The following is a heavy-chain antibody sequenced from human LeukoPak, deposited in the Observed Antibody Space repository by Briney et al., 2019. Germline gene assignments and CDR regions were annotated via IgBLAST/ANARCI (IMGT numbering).Heavy chain of an antibody. D-gene: IGHD5-24*01. Sequence: PGGSLRLSCAASGFTLSSYAMSWVRQAPGKGLEWVSSNSGSGGSTYYADSVRGRFTISRDNSKSTLYLEMNSLRAEDTAVYYCAKDLWGDGSYYFDYWGQGTLVTVSS. J-gene: IGHJ4*02. CDR1: GFTLSSYA. CDR2: NSGSGGST. CDR3: AKDLWGDGSYYFDY. V-gene: IGHV3-23*01.